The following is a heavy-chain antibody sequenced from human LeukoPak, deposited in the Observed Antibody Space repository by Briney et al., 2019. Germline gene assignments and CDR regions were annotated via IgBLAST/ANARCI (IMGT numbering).Heavy chain of an antibody. V-gene: IGHV3-23*01. CDR1: GFTFSSYA. J-gene: IGHJ4*02. CDR2: ITGSGGST. Sequence: GGSLRLSCAASGFTFSSYAVSWVRQTPGKGLEWVSNITGSGGSTYYAASVQGRFTISRDNSNNTLCLQMNSLRAEDTAVYYCARDRRGYSGNYFDYWGQGTLVTVSS. D-gene: IGHD5-12*01. CDR3: ARDRRGYSGNYFDY.